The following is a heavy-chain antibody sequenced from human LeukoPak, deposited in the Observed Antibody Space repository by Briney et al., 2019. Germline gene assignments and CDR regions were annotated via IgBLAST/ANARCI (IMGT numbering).Heavy chain of an antibody. CDR3: AKSYSSAYGLPDY. Sequence: RGSLRLSCAASGFTFSSYGMHWVRQAPGKGLEFVSAITSNGGSTYYADSVEGRFTISRDNSKNTLYLQMGSLRAEDMAVYYCAKSYSSAYGLPDYWGQGTLVTVSS. CDR2: ITSNGGST. D-gene: IGHD6-19*01. V-gene: IGHV3-64*02. CDR1: GFTFSSYG. J-gene: IGHJ4*02.